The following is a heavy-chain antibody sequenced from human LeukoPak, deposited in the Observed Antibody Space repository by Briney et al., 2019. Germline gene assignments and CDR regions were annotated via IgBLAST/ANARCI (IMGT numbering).Heavy chain of an antibody. CDR3: ARAILTGYGPQAPLFDY. D-gene: IGHD3-9*01. J-gene: IGHJ4*02. Sequence: GGSLRLSCAASGFTFSSYAIHWVRQAPGKGLEWVAFISYDGSNKYYAGSVKGRFTISRDNSKNTLYLQLNSLRAGDTAVYYCARAILTGYGPQAPLFDYWGQGTLVTVSS. CDR1: GFTFSSYA. CDR2: ISYDGSNK. V-gene: IGHV3-30-3*01.